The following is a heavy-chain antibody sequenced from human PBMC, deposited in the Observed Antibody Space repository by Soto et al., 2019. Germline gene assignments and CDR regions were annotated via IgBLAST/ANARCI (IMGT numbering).Heavy chain of an antibody. D-gene: IGHD6-19*01. J-gene: IGHJ6*02. CDR1: GYTFTGYY. CDR2: INPNSGGT. V-gene: IGHV1-2*04. Sequence: ASVKVSCKASGYTFTGYYMHWVRQAPGQGLEWMGWINPNSGGTNYAQKFQGWVTMTRDTSISTAYMELSRLRSDDTAVYYCARGAVAGTYYYYRMDVWGQGTTVTVYS. CDR3: ARGAVAGTYYYYRMDV.